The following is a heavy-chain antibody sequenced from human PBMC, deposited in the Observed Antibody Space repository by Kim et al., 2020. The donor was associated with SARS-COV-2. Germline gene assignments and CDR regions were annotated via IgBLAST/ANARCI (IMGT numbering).Heavy chain of an antibody. V-gene: IGHV3-21*01. Sequence: GSLRLSCAASGFTFSSYSMNWVRQAPGKRLEWVSSISSSSSSIHYADSVKGRFTISRDNAKNSLYLQMNSLRAEDTAVYYCARNAGYSSGWYFWYFDLWGHGTLVTVSS. D-gene: IGHD6-19*01. CDR2: ISSSSSSI. CDR1: GFTFSSYS. J-gene: IGHJ2*01. CDR3: ARNAGYSSGWYFWYFDL.